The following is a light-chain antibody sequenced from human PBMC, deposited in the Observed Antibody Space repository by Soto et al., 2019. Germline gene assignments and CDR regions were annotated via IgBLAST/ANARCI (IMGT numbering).Light chain of an antibody. V-gene: IGLV2-11*01. Sequence: QSALTQPRSVSGSPGQSVTISCTGTSSDVGGYNYVSGYQQHPGKAPKLMIYDVSKRPSGVPDRFSGSKSGNTASLTISGLQAEDEADYYFCSYAGSYTLVFGGGTKLTVL. J-gene: IGLJ2*01. CDR1: SSDVGGYNY. CDR3: CSYAGSYTLV. CDR2: DVS.